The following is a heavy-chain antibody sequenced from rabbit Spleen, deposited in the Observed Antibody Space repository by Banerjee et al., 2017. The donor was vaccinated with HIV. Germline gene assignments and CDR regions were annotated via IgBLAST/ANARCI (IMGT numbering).Heavy chain of an antibody. D-gene: IGHD4-1*01. CDR1: GVSLSSSYW. CDR3: VSEVAAGFNL. V-gene: IGHV1S45*01. CDR2: IDAGFKGTT. J-gene: IGHJ4*01. Sequence: QEQLEEGGGDLDKPEGFLTLTCTASGVSLSSSYWICGVRQAPGKGLEWVACIDAGFKGTTSYAGWAKGRFSISTSSSTTVPMHMPTLAAADTDTYFCVSEVAAGFNLWGPGTLVTVS.